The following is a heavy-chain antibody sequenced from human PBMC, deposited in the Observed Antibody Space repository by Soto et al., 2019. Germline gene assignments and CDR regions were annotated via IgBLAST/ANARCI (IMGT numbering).Heavy chain of an antibody. CDR3: AKDPYRISFYDFWSGPGNWFDP. J-gene: IGHJ5*02. Sequence: GSLRLSCAASGFTFSSYAMSWVRQAPGKGLEWVSAISGSGGSTYYADSVKGRFTISRDNSKNTLYLQMNSLRAEDTAVYYCAKDPYRISFYDFWSGPGNWFDPWGQGTLVTVSS. D-gene: IGHD3-3*01. CDR1: GFTFSSYA. V-gene: IGHV3-23*01. CDR2: ISGSGGST.